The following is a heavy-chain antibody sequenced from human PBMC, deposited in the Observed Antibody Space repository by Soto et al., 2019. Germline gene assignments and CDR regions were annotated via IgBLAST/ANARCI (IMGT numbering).Heavy chain of an antibody. CDR3: AREGRLAASIFHNWFDP. J-gene: IGHJ5*02. D-gene: IGHD3-3*02. Sequence: PSQTLSLPCVISGDSVSNNSAAWNWIRQSPSRGLEWLGRTYYRSKWFNNYALSVKGRITINPDTSKNQFSLQLNSVTPEDTAVYYCAREGRLAASIFHNWFDPWGQGTLVTVSS. V-gene: IGHV6-1*01. CDR2: TYYRSKWFN. CDR1: GDSVSNNSAA.